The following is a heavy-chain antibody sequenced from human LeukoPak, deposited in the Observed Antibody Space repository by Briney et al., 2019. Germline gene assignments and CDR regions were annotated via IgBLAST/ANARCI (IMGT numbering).Heavy chain of an antibody. CDR3: ATGYVDTALPLDY. V-gene: IGHV1-24*01. CDR2: FDPEDGET. D-gene: IGHD5-18*01. CDR1: GYTLTELS. J-gene: IGHJ4*02. Sequence: GAPVKVSCKVSGYTLTELSMHWVRQAPGKGLEWMGGFDPEDGETIYAQKFQGRVTMTEDTSTDTACMELSSLRSEDTAVYYCATGYVDTALPLDYWGQGTLVTVSS.